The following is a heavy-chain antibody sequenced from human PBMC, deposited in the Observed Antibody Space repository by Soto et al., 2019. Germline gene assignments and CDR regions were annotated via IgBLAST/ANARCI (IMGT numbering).Heavy chain of an antibody. Sequence: QLQLQESCSGLVKPSQTLSLTCAVSGGSISSGGYSWSWIRQPPGKGLEWIGYIYHSGSTYYNPSLKSRVTISVDRSKNQFSLKLSSVTAAATAVYYCARVPDRWGQGTLVTVSS. CDR3: ARVPDR. CDR1: GGSISSGGYS. J-gene: IGHJ5*02. D-gene: IGHD2-2*01. V-gene: IGHV4-30-2*01. CDR2: IYHSGST.